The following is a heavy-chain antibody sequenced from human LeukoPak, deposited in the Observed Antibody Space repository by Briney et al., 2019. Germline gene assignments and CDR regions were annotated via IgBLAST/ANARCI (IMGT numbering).Heavy chain of an antibody. CDR2: IKEDGSEK. Sequence: PGGSLRLSCAASGFTFSSYWMSWVRQAPGKGLEWVANIKEDGSEKSYVDSVKGRFTISRDNAKNSLYLQMNRPRAEDTAIYYCAKEGPLTAGDYWGQGTLVTVSS. CDR1: GFTFSSYW. CDR3: AKEGPLTAGDY. J-gene: IGHJ4*02. V-gene: IGHV3-7*01. D-gene: IGHD3-9*01.